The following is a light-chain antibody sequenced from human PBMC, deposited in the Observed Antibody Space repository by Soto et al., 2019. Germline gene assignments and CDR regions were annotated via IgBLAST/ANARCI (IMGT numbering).Light chain of an antibody. J-gene: IGKJ2*01. CDR1: QSVSSS. Sequence: EIVLTQSPATLSLSPGERATLSCRASQSVSSSLAWYLQKPGQAPRLLIYDASNRATGIPARFSGSGSGTDFPLTISSLEPEDFAVYYCQQRSNWPPMYTFGQGTKLEIK. CDR3: QQRSNWPPMYT. CDR2: DAS. V-gene: IGKV3-11*01.